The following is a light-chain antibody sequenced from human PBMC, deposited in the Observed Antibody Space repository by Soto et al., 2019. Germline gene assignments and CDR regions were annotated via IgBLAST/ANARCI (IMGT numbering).Light chain of an antibody. CDR1: QSISTY. J-gene: IGKJ2*02. CDR2: AAS. V-gene: IGKV1-39*01. CDR3: QQSYSTPRT. Sequence: DVPMTQSPSSLSASVGDRVTITCRASQSISTYLNWYQQKVGKAPKLLIYAASSLQRGVPSRFSGSGSGTDFTLTISSLQPEDFATYYCQQSYSTPRTFGQGTKLEIK.